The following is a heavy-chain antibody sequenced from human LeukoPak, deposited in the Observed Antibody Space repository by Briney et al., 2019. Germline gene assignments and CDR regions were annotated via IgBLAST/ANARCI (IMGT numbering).Heavy chain of an antibody. CDR3: ARGYYDSRGYSNTFDI. CDR1: GGSFGGYY. J-gene: IGHJ3*02. D-gene: IGHD3-22*01. CDR2: INYSGNT. V-gene: IGHV4-59*01. Sequence: PSETLSLTCAISGGSFGGYYWSYIRQPPGKGLEWIGYINYSGNTKYNPSLESRVTISVDASNNQFSLRLSSVTAADTAFYYCARGYYDSRGYSNTFDIWGQGTLVTVSS.